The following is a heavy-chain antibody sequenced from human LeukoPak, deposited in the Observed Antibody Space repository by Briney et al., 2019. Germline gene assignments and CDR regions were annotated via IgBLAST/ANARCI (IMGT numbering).Heavy chain of an antibody. CDR3: ARVDYGDYVIDY. D-gene: IGHD4-17*01. J-gene: IGHJ4*02. CDR1: GGSFSGYS. Sequence: SETLSLTCAVYGGSFSGYSWSWIRQPPGKGLEWIGEINHSGSTNYNPSHKSRVTISVDTSKNQFSLKLSSVTAADTAVYYCARVDYGDYVIDYWGQGTLVTVSS. V-gene: IGHV4-34*01. CDR2: INHSGST.